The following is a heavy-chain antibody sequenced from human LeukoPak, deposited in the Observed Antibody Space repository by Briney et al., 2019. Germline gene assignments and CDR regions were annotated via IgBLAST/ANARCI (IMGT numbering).Heavy chain of an antibody. J-gene: IGHJ6*03. CDR3: ARIGVSYYYYYMDV. V-gene: IGHV4-39*01. CDR1: GGSISSSSYY. Sequence: SETLSLTCTVSGGSISSSSYYWGWLRRPPGKGLEWIGSIYYSGSTYYNPSLKSRVTISIDTSKNQFSLKLSSVTAADTAVYYCARIGVSYYYYYMDVWGKGTTVTVSS. D-gene: IGHD3-10*01. CDR2: IYYSGST.